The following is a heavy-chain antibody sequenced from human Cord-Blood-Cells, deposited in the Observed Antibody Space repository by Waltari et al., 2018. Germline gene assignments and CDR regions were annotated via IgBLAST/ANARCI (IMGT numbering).Heavy chain of an antibody. CDR1: GFSLSTSGVG. CDR2: IYWDDDK. V-gene: IGHV2-5*02. D-gene: IGHD3-22*01. CDR3: AQHGSSGYYYWFDP. Sequence: QITLKESGPTLVKPTQTLTLTCTFSGFSLSTSGVGGGWIRQPPGKALEWLALIYWDDDKRYSPSLKSRLTITKDTSKNQVVLTMTNMDPVDTATYYCAQHGSSGYYYWFDPWGQGTLVTVSS. J-gene: IGHJ5*02.